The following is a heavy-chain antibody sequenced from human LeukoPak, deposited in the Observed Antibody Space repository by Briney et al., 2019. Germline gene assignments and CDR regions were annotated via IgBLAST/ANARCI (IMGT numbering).Heavy chain of an antibody. CDR3: ARAGEFGVIDY. D-gene: IGHD3-10*01. CDR1: GGSFSGYY. V-gene: IGHV4-34*01. CDR2: INYSGST. Sequence: SETLSLTCAVYGGSFSGYYWSWIRQPPGKGLEWIGEINYSGSTNYNPSLKSRVTISVDTSKNQFSLKLSSVTAADTAVYYCARAGEFGVIDYWGQGTLVTVSS. J-gene: IGHJ4*02.